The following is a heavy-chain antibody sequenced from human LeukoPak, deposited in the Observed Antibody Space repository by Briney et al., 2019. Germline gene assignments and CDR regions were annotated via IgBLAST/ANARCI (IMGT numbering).Heavy chain of an antibody. Sequence: GGSLRLSCAASGFTFSSFGMHWVRQAQGKGLEWVALTWYDGSNKNYADSVKGRFTISRDNSKNTLYLQMNSLRGEDTAVYYCARGGLTIAEATTSWYLDYWGQGTLVTVSS. CDR1: GFTFSSFG. J-gene: IGHJ4*02. CDR2: TWYDGSNK. V-gene: IGHV3-33*01. D-gene: IGHD1-26*01. CDR3: ARGGLTIAEATTSWYLDY.